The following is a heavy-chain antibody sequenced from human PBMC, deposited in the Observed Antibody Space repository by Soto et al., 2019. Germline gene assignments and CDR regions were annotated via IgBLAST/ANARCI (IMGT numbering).Heavy chain of an antibody. D-gene: IGHD2-8*01. J-gene: IGHJ5*02. Sequence: SETLSLTCAVYGGSFSGYYWSWIRQPPGKGLEWIGEINHSGSTNYNPSLKSRVTISVDTSKNQFSLKLSSVTAADTAVYYCARGLTYPYCTTGVCYTWFDPWGQGTLVTVSS. V-gene: IGHV4-34*01. CDR3: ARGLTYPYCTTGVCYTWFDP. CDR1: GGSFSGYY. CDR2: INHSGST.